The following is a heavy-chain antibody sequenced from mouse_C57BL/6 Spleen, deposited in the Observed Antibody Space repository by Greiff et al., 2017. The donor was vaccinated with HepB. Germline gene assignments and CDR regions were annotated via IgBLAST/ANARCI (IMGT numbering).Heavy chain of an antibody. CDR1: GYAFSSYW. Sequence: QVQLKESGAELVKPGASVKISCKASGYAFSSYWMNWVKQRPGKGLEWIGHIYPGDGDTNYNGKFKGKATLTADKSSSTAYMQLSSLTSEDSAVYFCARRGYYGSSRYFDYWGQGTTLTVSS. J-gene: IGHJ2*01. V-gene: IGHV1-80*01. CDR2: IYPGDGDT. CDR3: ARRGYYGSSRYFDY. D-gene: IGHD1-1*01.